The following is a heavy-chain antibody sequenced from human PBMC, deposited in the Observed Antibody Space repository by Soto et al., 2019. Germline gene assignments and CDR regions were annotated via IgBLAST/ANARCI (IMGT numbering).Heavy chain of an antibody. D-gene: IGHD3-22*01. CDR3: ARLGGYVSVGYYYLWDS. V-gene: IGHV4-39*01. Sequence: QLQLQESGPGVVKPSETLSLTCRVSDGSMNSDSSYWGWIRQPPGKGLEWIGVIKHSGSTYHNLSLKGRVTMSVDASRNQFSLKLTSMTAADTAVYYCARLGGYVSVGYYYLWDSWGQGTLVTVSS. J-gene: IGHJ4*02. CDR1: DGSMNSDSSY. CDR2: IKHSGST.